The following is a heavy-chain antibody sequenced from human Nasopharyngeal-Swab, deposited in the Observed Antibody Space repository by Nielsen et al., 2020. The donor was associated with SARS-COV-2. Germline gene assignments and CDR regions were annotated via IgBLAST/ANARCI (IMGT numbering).Heavy chain of an antibody. CDR3: AKAALIGNYFYYYYYMDV. V-gene: IGHV3-30*18. J-gene: IGHJ6*03. CDR2: ISYDGSNK. Sequence: VRQAPGKGLEWVAVISYDGSNKYYADSVKGRFTISRDNSKNTLYLQMNSLRAEDTAVYYCAKAALIGNYFYYYYYMDVWGKGTTVPSP. D-gene: IGHD1-26*01.